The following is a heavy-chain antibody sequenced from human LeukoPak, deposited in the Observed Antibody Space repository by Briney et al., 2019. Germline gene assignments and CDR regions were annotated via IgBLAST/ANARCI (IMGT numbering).Heavy chain of an antibody. Sequence: GASVKVSCKASGGTFSSYAISWVRQAPGQGLEWMGGIIPIFGTANYAQKFQGRVTITADESTSTAYMELSSLRSEDTAVYYCARARSGSYFPQGVYYFDYWGQGTLVTVSS. D-gene: IGHD3-10*01. J-gene: IGHJ4*02. CDR3: ARARSGSYFPQGVYYFDY. CDR1: GGTFSSYA. CDR2: IIPIFGTA. V-gene: IGHV1-69*13.